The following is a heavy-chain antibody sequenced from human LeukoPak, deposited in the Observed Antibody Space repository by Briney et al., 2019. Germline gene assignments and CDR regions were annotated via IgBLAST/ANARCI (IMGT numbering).Heavy chain of an antibody. CDR1: GFTFSSYW. CDR2: INSDGSST. J-gene: IGHJ4*02. Sequence: GGSLRLSCAASGFTFSSYWMHWVRQAPGKGLVWVSRINSDGSSTSYADSVKGRFTISRDNAKNTLYLQMSSLRAEDTAVYYCARVGYCSGGSCYRRGSYFDYWGQGTLVTVSS. CDR3: ARVGYCSGGSCYRRGSYFDY. V-gene: IGHV3-74*01. D-gene: IGHD2-15*01.